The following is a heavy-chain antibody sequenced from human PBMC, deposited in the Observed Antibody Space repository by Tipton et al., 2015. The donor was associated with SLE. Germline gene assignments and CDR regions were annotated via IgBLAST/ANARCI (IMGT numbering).Heavy chain of an antibody. Sequence: TLSLTCAVYGGSFSGYSWSWIRQPPGKGLEWIGEIDHFGNTNYNPSLKSRVTVSVDTSKNQFSLKLSSVTAADTALYYCARVSGGIAYMDVWGKGTTVTFSS. CDR2: IDHFGNT. J-gene: IGHJ6*03. V-gene: IGHV4-34*01. CDR3: ARVSGGIAYMDV. CDR1: GGSFSGYS. D-gene: IGHD6-13*01.